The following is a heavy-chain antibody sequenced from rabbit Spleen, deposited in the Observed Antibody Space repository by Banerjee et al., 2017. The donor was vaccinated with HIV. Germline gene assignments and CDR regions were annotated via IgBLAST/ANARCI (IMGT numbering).Heavy chain of an antibody. Sequence: QSLEKSGGGLVKPGGTLTLTCKASGIDFSSYWTCWVRQAPGKGLEWIACIANSNIGTTYHATWAKGRFTISKTSSTTVTLQMTSLTAADTATYFCARDTGTSFSTYGMDLWGPGTLVTVS. D-gene: IGHD8-1*01. V-gene: IGHV1S40*01. CDR2: IANSNIGTT. J-gene: IGHJ6*01. CDR1: GIDFSSYW. CDR3: ARDTGTSFSTYGMDL.